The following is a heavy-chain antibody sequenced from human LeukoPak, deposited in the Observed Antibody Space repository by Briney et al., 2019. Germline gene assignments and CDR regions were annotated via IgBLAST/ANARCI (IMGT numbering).Heavy chain of an antibody. D-gene: IGHD3-10*01. Sequence: SETLSLTCTVSGGSIGSYYWSWIRQPPGKGLEWIGSIYYSGSTYYNPSLKSRVTISVDTSKNQFSLKLSSVTAADTAVYYCARDFRGLISYWGQGTLVTVSS. CDR1: GGSIGSYY. J-gene: IGHJ4*02. V-gene: IGHV4-59*01. CDR2: IYYSGST. CDR3: ARDFRGLISY.